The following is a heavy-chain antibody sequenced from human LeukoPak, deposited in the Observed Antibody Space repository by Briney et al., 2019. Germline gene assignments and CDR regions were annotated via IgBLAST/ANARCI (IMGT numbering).Heavy chain of an antibody. J-gene: IGHJ3*01. V-gene: IGHV3-30-3*01. D-gene: IGHD2-8*02. CDR1: RFTFNTYA. CDR3: ARPYDTTGLFYAFDA. CDR2: ISSDGSNK. Sequence: PGGSLRLSCAASRFTFNTYAVHWVRQAPGKGLEWVAVISSDGSNKYYADSVKGRFTISRDNSKNTLYLQMNSLRAEDTAVFYCARPYDTTGLFYAFDAWGQGTVVTVSS.